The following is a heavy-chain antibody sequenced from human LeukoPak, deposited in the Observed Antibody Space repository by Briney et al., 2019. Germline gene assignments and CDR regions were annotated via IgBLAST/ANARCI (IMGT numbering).Heavy chain of an antibody. CDR2: IYYSGST. D-gene: IGHD4-17*01. CDR3: ARHGDYGDYVGWFDAFDI. J-gene: IGHJ3*02. Sequence: SETLSLTCTVSGGSISSYYWSWIRQPPGKGLEWIGYIYYSGSTNYNPSLKSRVTISVDTSKNQFSLKLSSVTAADTAVYYCARHGDYGDYVGWFDAFDIWGRGTMVTVSS. V-gene: IGHV4-59*08. CDR1: GGSISSYY.